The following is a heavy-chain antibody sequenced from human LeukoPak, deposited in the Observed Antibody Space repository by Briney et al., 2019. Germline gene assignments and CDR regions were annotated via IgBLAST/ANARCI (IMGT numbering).Heavy chain of an antibody. CDR3: ATAPNYDILTGYYTNWYFDL. V-gene: IGHV1-24*01. CDR1: GYTLTELS. D-gene: IGHD3-9*01. J-gene: IGHJ2*01. CDR2: FDPEDGET. Sequence: GASVKVSCKVSGYTLTELSMHWVRQAPGTGIEWMGGFDPEDGETIYAQKFQGRVTMTEDTSTDTAYMELSSLRSEDTAVYYCATAPNYDILTGYYTNWYFDLWGRGTLVTVSS.